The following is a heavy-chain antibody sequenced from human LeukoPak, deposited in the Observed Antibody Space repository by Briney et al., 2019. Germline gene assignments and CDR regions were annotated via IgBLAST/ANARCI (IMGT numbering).Heavy chain of an antibody. V-gene: IGHV4-34*01. J-gene: IGHJ3*02. CDR3: ARDRMAITNAFDI. CDR1: GGSFSGYY. D-gene: IGHD2-21*01. Sequence: PSETLSLTCAVYGGSFSGYYWSWIRQPPGKGLEWIGEINHSGSTNYNPSLKSRVTISVDTSKNQFSLKLSSVTAADTAVYYCARDRMAITNAFDIWGQGTMVTVSS. CDR2: INHSGST.